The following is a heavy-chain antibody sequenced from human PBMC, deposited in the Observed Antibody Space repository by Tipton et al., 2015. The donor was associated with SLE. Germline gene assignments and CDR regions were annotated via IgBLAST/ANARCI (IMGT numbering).Heavy chain of an antibody. J-gene: IGHJ5*02. V-gene: IGHV3-48*03. Sequence: SLRLSCAASGFTFSSYEMNRVRQAPGKGLEWVSYISSSGSTIYYADSVKGRFTISRDNAKNSLYLQMNSLRAEDTAVYYCARGSQVTSGWYLWGQGTLVTVSS. D-gene: IGHD6-19*01. CDR3: ARGSQVTSGWYL. CDR2: ISSSGSTI. CDR1: GFTFSSYE.